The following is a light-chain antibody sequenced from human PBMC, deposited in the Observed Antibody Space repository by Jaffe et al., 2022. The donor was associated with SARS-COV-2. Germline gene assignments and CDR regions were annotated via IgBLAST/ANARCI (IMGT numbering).Light chain of an antibody. V-gene: IGKV3-20*01. CDR1: QSLRSSY. CDR2: AAS. Sequence: DIVLTQSPGTLSLSPGERATLSCRASQSLRSSYLAWYQQKPGQAPRLLIYAASSRATGIPDRFSGSGSGTDFTLTISRLEPEDFAVYYCQQYDRSPGYTFGQGTKLEIK. J-gene: IGKJ2*01. CDR3: QQYDRSPGYT.